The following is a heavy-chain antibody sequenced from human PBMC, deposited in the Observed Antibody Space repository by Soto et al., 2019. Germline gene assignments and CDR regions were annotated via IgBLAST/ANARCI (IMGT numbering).Heavy chain of an antibody. CDR1: GGSISSYY. J-gene: IGHJ5*02. Sequence: PSETLSLTCTVSGGSISSYYWSWIRQPPGKGLEWIGYIYYSGSTNYNPSLKSRVTISVDTSKNQFSLKESSVTAADTAVYYCARVGLYSGYDYSSGIFSWGQGTLVTVSS. CDR2: IYYSGST. D-gene: IGHD5-12*01. CDR3: ARVGLYSGYDYSSGIFS. V-gene: IGHV4-59*01.